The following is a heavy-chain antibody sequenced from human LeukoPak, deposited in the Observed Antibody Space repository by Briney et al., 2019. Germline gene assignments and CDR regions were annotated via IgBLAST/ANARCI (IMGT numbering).Heavy chain of an antibody. J-gene: IGHJ4*02. D-gene: IGHD6-19*01. Sequence: GGSLRLSCAASGIPFGSYWMLWVRQAPGKGLECVANITPDGSEKHYVDSMEGRFTISRDNPKTSLFLEMNCLVTKVTAVYYGARGRMSVAGSYEYWGQGTLVTVSS. CDR2: ITPDGSEK. V-gene: IGHV3-7*05. CDR1: GIPFGSYW. CDR3: ARGRMSVAGSYEY.